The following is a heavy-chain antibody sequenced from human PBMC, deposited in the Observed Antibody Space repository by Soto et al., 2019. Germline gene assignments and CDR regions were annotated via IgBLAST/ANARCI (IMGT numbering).Heavy chain of an antibody. CDR2: INAGNGNT. J-gene: IGHJ4*01. Sequence: QVQLVQSGAEEKKPGASVKVSCKASGYTFTGYAMHWVRQAPGQRLEWMGWINAGNGNTKYSQKFQGRVTITRDTSASTAYMELSSLRSEATAVYYCARAVAVPGDFDYWGHRALVTVSS. D-gene: IGHD6-19*01. CDR1: GYTFTGYA. V-gene: IGHV1-3*05. CDR3: ARAVAVPGDFDY.